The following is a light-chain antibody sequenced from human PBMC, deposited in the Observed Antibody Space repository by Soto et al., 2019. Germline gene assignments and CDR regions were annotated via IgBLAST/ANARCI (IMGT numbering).Light chain of an antibody. V-gene: IGLV1-40*01. Sequence: QSVLTQPPSVSGAPGQRVTISCTGSSSNIGAGYDVHWYQQLPGTAPKLLIYGNSNRPSGVPDRFSGSKSGTSASLAITGLEAGDGADYYCQSYDSSLSGYVVFGRGTKLTVL. CDR3: QSYDSSLSGYVV. CDR2: GNS. CDR1: SSNIGAGYD. J-gene: IGLJ2*01.